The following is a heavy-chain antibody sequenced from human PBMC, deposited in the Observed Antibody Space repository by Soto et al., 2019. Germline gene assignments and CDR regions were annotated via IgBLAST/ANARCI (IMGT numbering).Heavy chain of an antibody. J-gene: IGHJ4*02. Sequence: PSETLSLTCTVSCASISSGNYYWSWIRQPPGKGLEWIGYIYSSGTTYYNPSLESRVTISVDTSKNQFSLKLSSVTAADTAVYYCARQVAAGSDYWGQGTLVTVSS. CDR1: CASISSGNYY. CDR2: IYSSGTT. V-gene: IGHV4-30-4*01. CDR3: ARQVAAGSDY. D-gene: IGHD6-13*01.